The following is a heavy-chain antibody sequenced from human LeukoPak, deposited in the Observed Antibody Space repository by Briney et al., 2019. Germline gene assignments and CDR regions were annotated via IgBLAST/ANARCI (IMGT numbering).Heavy chain of an antibody. J-gene: IGHJ4*02. V-gene: IGHV4-59*01. CDR2: IYYSGST. Sequence: SETLSLTCTVSGGSISSYYWTWIRQPPGKGLEWIGYIYYSGSTNYNPSLKSRVTISVDTSKNQFSLKLNSVTAADTAVYYRARGPKWSGDWGQGTLVTVSS. CDR3: ARGPKWSGD. D-gene: IGHD2-15*01. CDR1: GGSISSYY.